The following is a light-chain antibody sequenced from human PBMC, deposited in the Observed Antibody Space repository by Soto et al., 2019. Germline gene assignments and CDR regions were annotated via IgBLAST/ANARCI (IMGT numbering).Light chain of an antibody. CDR3: QQYGSSHT. V-gene: IGKV3-20*01. Sequence: ILFSKSPGTLSLSPGERATLSCRASQSVSSSYLAWYQPKPGKAPRLLIYGASSRATGIPDRLSGSGSGTDFTLPIRRLEPEDFAVYYCQQYGSSHTFGQGTRLEIK. CDR2: GAS. CDR1: QSVSSSY. J-gene: IGKJ5*01.